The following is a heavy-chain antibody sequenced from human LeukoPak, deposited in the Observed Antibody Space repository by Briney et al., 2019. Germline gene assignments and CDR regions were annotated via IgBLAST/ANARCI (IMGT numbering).Heavy chain of an antibody. CDR1: GFTFSSYW. D-gene: IGHD6-19*01. CDR3: AKDLSSGWLYYFDY. V-gene: IGHV3-9*01. Sequence: SLRLSCAASGFTFSSYWMHWVRQAPGKGLEWVSGISWNSGSIGYADSVKGRFTISRDNAKNSLYLQMNSLRAEDTALYYCAKDLSSGWLYYFDYWGQGTLVTVSS. CDR2: ISWNSGSI. J-gene: IGHJ4*02.